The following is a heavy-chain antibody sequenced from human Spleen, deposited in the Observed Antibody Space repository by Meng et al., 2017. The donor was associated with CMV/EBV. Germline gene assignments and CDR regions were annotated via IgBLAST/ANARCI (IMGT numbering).Heavy chain of an antibody. Sequence: GGSLRLSCAASGFTFTNYWMTWVRQGPGKGLEWVAHINQDGSEKNYVDSVKGRFTISRDNAKNSLDLQMNSLRDEDTAVYYCGRGGQSSSRSSLPNWGQGTLVTVSS. V-gene: IGHV3-7*01. CDR3: GRGGQSSSRSSLPN. CDR2: INQDGSEK. CDR1: GFTFTNYW. J-gene: IGHJ4*02. D-gene: IGHD6-13*01.